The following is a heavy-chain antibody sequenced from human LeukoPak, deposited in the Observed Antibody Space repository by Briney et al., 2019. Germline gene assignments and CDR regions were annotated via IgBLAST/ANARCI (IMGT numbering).Heavy chain of an antibody. D-gene: IGHD6-13*01. CDR2: INHSGST. Sequence: SETLSLTCAIYGGSFSGYYWSWIRQPPGKGLEWIGEINHSGSTNYNPSLKSRVTISVDTSKNQFSLKLSSVTAADTAVYYCASSLGSSWYFYYWGQGTLVTVSS. CDR1: GGSFSGYY. J-gene: IGHJ4*02. CDR3: ASSLGSSWYFYY. V-gene: IGHV4-34*01.